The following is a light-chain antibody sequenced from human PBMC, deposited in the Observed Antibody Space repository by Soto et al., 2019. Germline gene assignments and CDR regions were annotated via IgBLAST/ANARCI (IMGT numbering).Light chain of an antibody. CDR1: QGVTTN. CDR2: DVS. V-gene: IGKV3-15*01. J-gene: IGKJ5*01. Sequence: VMTQSQATLSVSPGERVTLSCRAGQGVTTNFAWYQQKSRQSPRLLIYDVSSRATGVPSRFSGTGSETDFTLTISGLQSEDSAIYFCQQYNNWPFSFAQGTRLAIK. CDR3: QQYNNWPFS.